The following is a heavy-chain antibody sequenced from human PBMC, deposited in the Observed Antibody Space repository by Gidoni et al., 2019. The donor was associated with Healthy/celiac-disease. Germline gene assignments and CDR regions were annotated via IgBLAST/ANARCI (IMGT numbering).Heavy chain of an antibody. Sequence: QLQLQESGPGLAKPSETLSLTCTVSGGSISSSSYYWGWIRQPPGKGLEWIGSIYYSGSTYYNPSRKSRVTISVDTSKNQFSLKLSSVTAADTAVYYCARPIFYYGSGSYGGFDYWGQGTLVTVSS. D-gene: IGHD3-10*01. CDR3: ARPIFYYGSGSYGGFDY. CDR2: IYYSGST. CDR1: GGSISSSSYY. J-gene: IGHJ4*02. V-gene: IGHV4-39*01.